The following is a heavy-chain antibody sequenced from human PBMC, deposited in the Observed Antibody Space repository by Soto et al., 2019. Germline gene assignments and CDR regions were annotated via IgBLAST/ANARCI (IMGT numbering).Heavy chain of an antibody. J-gene: IGHJ4*02. CDR2: IYYSGST. V-gene: IGHV4-59*01. D-gene: IGHD6-19*01. CDR3: ARGGGYSSGWFDY. CDR1: GGSISSYY. Sequence: SETLSLTCTVSGGSISSYYWSWIRKPPGKGLECIGYIYYSGSTNYNPSLKSRVTISVDTSKNQFSLKLSSVTAADTTVYCCARGGGYSSGWFDYWGQGTLVTVSS.